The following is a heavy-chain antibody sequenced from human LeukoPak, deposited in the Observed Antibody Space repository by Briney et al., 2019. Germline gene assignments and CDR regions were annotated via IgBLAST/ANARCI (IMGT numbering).Heavy chain of an antibody. CDR3: ARARHGYIYGYRPNELGHFFDY. V-gene: IGHV4-38-2*02. D-gene: IGHD5-18*01. J-gene: IGHJ4*02. CDR2: MYHSGST. Sequence: SETLSLTCSVSGYSISSAYYWGWIRQPPGKGLEWIGTMYHSGSTNYIPSLKSRVTISVDTSKNQFSLKLSSVTAADTAVYYCARARHGYIYGYRPNELGHFFDYWGQGTLVTVSS. CDR1: GYSISSAYY.